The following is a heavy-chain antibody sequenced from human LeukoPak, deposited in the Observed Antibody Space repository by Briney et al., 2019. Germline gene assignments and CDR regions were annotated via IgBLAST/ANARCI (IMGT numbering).Heavy chain of an antibody. D-gene: IGHD6-13*01. V-gene: IGHV4-34*01. Sequence: SETLSLTCAVYGGSFSGYYWSWIRQPPGKGLGWIGEINHSGSTNYNPSLKSRVTISVDTSKNQFSLKLSSVTAADTAVYYCARGRGIAAAGKPTGYFQHWGQGTLVTVSS. CDR3: ARGRGIAAAGKPTGYFQH. CDR2: INHSGST. CDR1: GGSFSGYY. J-gene: IGHJ1*01.